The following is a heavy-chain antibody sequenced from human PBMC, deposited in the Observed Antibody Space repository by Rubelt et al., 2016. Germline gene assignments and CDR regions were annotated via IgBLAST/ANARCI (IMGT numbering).Heavy chain of an antibody. D-gene: IGHD3-9*01. CDR1: GFTFSSYA. V-gene: IGHV4-39*01. CDR2: IYYSGST. J-gene: IGHJ4*02. CDR3: ARQGAGILRYFDWFPYFDY. Sequence: GLVQPGGSLRLSCAASGFTFSSYAMSWVRQAPGKGLEWIGSIYYSGSTYYNPSLKSRVTISVDTSKNQFSLKLSSVTAADTAVYYCARQGAGILRYFDWFPYFDYWGQGTLVTVSS.